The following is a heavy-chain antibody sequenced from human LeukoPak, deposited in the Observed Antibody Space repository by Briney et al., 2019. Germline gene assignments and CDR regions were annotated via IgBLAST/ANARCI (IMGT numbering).Heavy chain of an antibody. D-gene: IGHD3-10*01. V-gene: IGHV3-30*04. CDR3: ARESQAYYYGSGSPNY. CDR2: ISYDGSNK. Sequence: GRSLRLSCAASGFTFSSYAMHWVRQAPGKGLEGVAVISYDGSNKYYADSVKGRFTISRDNSKNTLYLQMNSRRAEDTAVYYCARESQAYYYGSGSPNYWGQGTLVTVSS. J-gene: IGHJ4*02. CDR1: GFTFSSYA.